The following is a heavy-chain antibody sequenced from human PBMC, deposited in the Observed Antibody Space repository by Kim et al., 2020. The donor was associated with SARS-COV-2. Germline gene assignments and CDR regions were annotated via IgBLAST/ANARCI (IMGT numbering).Heavy chain of an antibody. D-gene: IGHD2-2*01. V-gene: IGHV3-11*05. CDR2: ISSSSSYT. Sequence: GGSLRLSCAASGFTFSDYYMSWIRQAPGKGLEWVSYISSSSSYTNYADSVKGRFTISRDNAKNSLYLQMNSLRAEDTAVYYCARDFFVVVPAAMVPDWYFDLWGRGTLVTVSS. CDR3: ARDFFVVVPAAMVPDWYFDL. CDR1: GFTFSDYY. J-gene: IGHJ2*01.